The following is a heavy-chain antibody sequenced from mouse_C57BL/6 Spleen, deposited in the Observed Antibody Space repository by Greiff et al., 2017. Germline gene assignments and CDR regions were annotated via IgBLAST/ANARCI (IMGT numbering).Heavy chain of an antibody. CDR2: IRLKSDNYAT. Sequence: EVKLVESGGGLVQPGGSMKLSCVASGFTFSNYWMNWVRQSPEKGLEWVAQIRLKSDNYATHYAESVKGRFTISRDDSKSSVYLQMNNLRAEDTGIYYCTVRLLPYAMDYWGQGTSVTVSS. D-gene: IGHD2-3*01. J-gene: IGHJ4*01. CDR1: GFTFSNYW. CDR3: TVRLLPYAMDY. V-gene: IGHV6-3*01.